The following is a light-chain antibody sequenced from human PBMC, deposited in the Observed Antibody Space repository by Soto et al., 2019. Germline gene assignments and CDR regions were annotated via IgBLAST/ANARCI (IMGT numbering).Light chain of an antibody. CDR3: PQSPHSPPTT. Sequence: ERFLTHSPATLSLSPGERSTLSCLSSQSVSSNLAWYQQKPGQAPRLLIYGASTRATGIPVRFSGSGAGTDFTLTISSLQSEDSAVYYCPQSPHSPPTTLGHGTRLQI. J-gene: IGKJ5*01. CDR2: GAS. V-gene: IGKV3-15*01. CDR1: QSVSSN.